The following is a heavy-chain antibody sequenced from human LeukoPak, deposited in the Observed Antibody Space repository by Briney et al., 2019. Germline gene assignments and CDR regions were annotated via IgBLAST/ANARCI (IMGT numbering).Heavy chain of an antibody. V-gene: IGHV5-51*01. CDR1: GYSFTSYW. Sequence: GESLKISCKGSGYSFTSYWIGWVRQMPGKGLEWMGIIYPGDSDTRYSPYFQGQVTISADKSISTAYLQWSSLKASGTAMYYCARRKADYDILTGYSESGAFDIWGQGTMVTVSS. D-gene: IGHD3-9*01. J-gene: IGHJ3*02. CDR2: IYPGDSDT. CDR3: ARRKADYDILTGYSESGAFDI.